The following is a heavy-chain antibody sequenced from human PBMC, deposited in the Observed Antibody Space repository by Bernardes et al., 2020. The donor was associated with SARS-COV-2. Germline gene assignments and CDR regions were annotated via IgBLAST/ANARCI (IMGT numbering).Heavy chain of an antibody. D-gene: IGHD4-17*01. CDR2: IHNSGST. J-gene: IGHJ4*02. V-gene: IGHV4-59*08. CDR3: ARRPGAVTIDY. CDR1: GGSISSHH. Sequence: SETLSLTCTVSGGSISSHHWNWIRQPPGKGLEWIGYIHNSGSTNYNSSLKSRVTISVDTSKNHISLKLSSVTAADTAVYYCARRPGAVTIDYWGQGTLVTVSS.